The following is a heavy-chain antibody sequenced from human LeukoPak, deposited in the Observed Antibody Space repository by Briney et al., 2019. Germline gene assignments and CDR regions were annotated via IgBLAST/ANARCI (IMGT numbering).Heavy chain of an antibody. CDR3: ARQLAMDKGAFDI. V-gene: IGHV5-51*01. D-gene: IGHD5-18*01. CDR1: GYNFNIQW. CDR2: IYPADSDT. J-gene: IGHJ3*02. Sequence: GESLKISCKGSGYNFNIQWIGWGRQMPGRGLEWMGTIYPADSDTRYSPSFQGQVTISADKSISTAYLQWSSLKASDTAMYFCARQLAMDKGAFDIWGQGTLVTVSS.